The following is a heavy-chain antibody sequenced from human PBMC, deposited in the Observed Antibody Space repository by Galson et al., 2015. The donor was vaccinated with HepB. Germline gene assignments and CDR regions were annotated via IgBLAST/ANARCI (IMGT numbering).Heavy chain of an antibody. Sequence: QSGAEVKKPGESLRISCQGSGYTFTNYWVNWVRQMPGKGPEWIGRINPTNSYINYSPAFQGHVSLSIDKSISTAYLQWSSLKASDTAMYYCARGVTSEYFQHWGQGTLVTVSS. CDR3: ARGVTSEYFQH. J-gene: IGHJ1*01. D-gene: IGHD3-3*01. CDR2: INPTNSYI. V-gene: IGHV5-10-1*01. CDR1: GYTFTNYW.